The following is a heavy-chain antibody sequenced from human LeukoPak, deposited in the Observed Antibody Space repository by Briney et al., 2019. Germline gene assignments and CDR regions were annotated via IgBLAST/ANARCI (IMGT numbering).Heavy chain of an antibody. D-gene: IGHD2-21*02. CDR2: ISSSGSTI. CDR1: GFTFSDYY. Sequence: GGSLRLSCAASGFTFSDYYMSWIRQAPGKGLEWVSYISSSGSTIYYADSVKGRFTISRDNAKNSLYLQMNSLRAEDTAVYYCASRVVTASYDAFDIWGQGTVVTVSS. V-gene: IGHV3-11*04. CDR3: ASRVVTASYDAFDI. J-gene: IGHJ3*02.